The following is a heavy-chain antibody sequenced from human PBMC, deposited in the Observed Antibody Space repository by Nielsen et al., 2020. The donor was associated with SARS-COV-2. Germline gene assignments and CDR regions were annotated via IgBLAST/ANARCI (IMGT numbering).Heavy chain of an antibody. CDR1: GGTFSSYA. J-gene: IGHJ4*02. Sequence: SVKVSCKASGGTFSSYAISWVRQAPGQGLEWMGGIIPIFGTANYAQKFQGRVTITADESTSTAYMELSSLRSEDTAVYYCARSGPSSGWYNPFGYWGQGTLVTVSS. V-gene: IGHV1-69*13. D-gene: IGHD6-19*01. CDR2: IIPIFGTA. CDR3: ARSGPSSGWYNPFGY.